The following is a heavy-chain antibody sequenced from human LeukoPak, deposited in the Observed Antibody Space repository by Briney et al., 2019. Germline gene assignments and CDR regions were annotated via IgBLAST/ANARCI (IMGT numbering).Heavy chain of an antibody. J-gene: IGHJ3*02. CDR1: GYSISSGYY. CDR2: IYHSGST. D-gene: IGHD6-13*01. CDR3: ARLSYSRGAFDI. Sequence: SETLSLTCAVSGYSISSGYYWGWIRQPPGKGLEWIGSIYHSGSTYYNPSLKSRVTISVDTSKNQFSLKLSSVTAADTAVCYCARLSYSRGAFDIWGQGTMVTVSS. V-gene: IGHV4-38-2*01.